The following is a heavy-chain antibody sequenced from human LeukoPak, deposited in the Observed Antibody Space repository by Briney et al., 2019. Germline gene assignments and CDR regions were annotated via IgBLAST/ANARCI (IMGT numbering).Heavy chain of an antibody. V-gene: IGHV4-59*01. CDR2: IYYSGST. Sequence: PSETLSLTCTVSGGSISSYYWSWIRQPPGKGLEWIGYIYYSGSTNYNPSLKSRVTISVDTSKNQFSLKLSSVTAADTAVYYCARVSEAGGTVDYWGQGTLVTVSS. CDR3: ARVSEAGGTVDY. J-gene: IGHJ4*02. CDR1: GGSISSYY. D-gene: IGHD6-19*01.